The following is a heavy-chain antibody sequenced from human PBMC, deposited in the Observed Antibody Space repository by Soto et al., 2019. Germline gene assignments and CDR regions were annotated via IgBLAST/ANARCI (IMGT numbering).Heavy chain of an antibody. Sequence: QVQLVESGGGVVRPGRSLRLYCEATGFSFNTHGMHWVRQAPGKGLEWVAVIVNDGSEQAYSDSVKGRFTISRDNSKNTLYLQMNNLRAEDTAVYYCARDDNYDDNGLDHWGQGILVTVSS. CDR2: IVNDGSEQ. V-gene: IGHV3-33*01. CDR3: ARDDNYDDNGLDH. D-gene: IGHD4-17*01. CDR1: GFSFNTHG. J-gene: IGHJ4*02.